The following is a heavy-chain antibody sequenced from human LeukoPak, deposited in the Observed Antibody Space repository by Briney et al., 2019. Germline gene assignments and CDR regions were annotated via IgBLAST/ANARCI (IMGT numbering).Heavy chain of an antibody. V-gene: IGHV4-34*01. CDR2: INHSGST. CDR1: GGSFSGYY. CDR3: ARTALGFWSGYYNWFDP. Sequence: SETLSLTCAVYGGSFSGYYWSWIRQPPGKGLEWIGEINHSGSTNYNPSLKSRVTISVDTSKNQFSLKLSSVTAADSAVYYCARTALGFWSGYYNWFDPWGQGTLVTVSS. D-gene: IGHD3-3*01. J-gene: IGHJ5*02.